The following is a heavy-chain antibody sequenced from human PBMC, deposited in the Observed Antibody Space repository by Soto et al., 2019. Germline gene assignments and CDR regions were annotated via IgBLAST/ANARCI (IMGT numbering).Heavy chain of an antibody. J-gene: IGHJ4*02. CDR3: AKDLSSPPTVTTHCLDY. CDR1: GFTFSSYA. CDR2: ISGSGGST. V-gene: IGHV3-23*01. D-gene: IGHD4-17*01. Sequence: EVQLLESGGGLVQPGGSLRLSCAASGFTFSSYAMSWVRQAPGKGLEWVSAISGSGGSTYYADSVKGRFTISRDNSKNTQYLQMNSLRAEDTAVYYCAKDLSSPPTVTTHCLDYWGQGTLVTVSS.